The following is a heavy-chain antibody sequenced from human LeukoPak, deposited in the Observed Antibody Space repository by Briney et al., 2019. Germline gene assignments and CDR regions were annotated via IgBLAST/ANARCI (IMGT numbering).Heavy chain of an antibody. CDR3: ARHKGIVVVPAATKGVFDY. V-gene: IGHV4-39*01. J-gene: IGHJ4*02. CDR2: INHSGST. Sequence: SETLSLTCTVSGGSISSGSYYWSWIRQPPGKGLEWIGEINHSGSTNYNPSLKSRVTISVDTSKNQFSLKLSSVTAADTAVYYCARHKGIVVVPAATKGVFDYWGQGTLVTVSS. CDR1: GGSISSGSYY. D-gene: IGHD2-2*01.